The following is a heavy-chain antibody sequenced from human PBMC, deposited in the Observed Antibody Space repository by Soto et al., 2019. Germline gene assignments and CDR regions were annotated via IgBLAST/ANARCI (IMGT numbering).Heavy chain of an antibody. CDR1: GGTFSSYA. CDR2: IIPIFGTA. CDR3: ANRLVAASYYYYYGMDV. Sequence: GASVKVSCKASGGTFSSYAISWVRQAPGQGLEWMGGIIPIFGTANYAQKFQGRVPITADESTSTAYMELSSLRSEDTAVYYCANRLVAASYYYYYGMDVWGQGTTVTVSS. J-gene: IGHJ6*02. D-gene: IGHD2-15*01. V-gene: IGHV1-69*13.